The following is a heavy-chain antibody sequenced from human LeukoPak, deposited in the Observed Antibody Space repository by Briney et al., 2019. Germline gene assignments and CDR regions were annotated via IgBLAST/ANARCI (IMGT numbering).Heavy chain of an antibody. CDR1: GFTFSSHT. CDR3: ARDLGNSYGHGLDY. CDR2: ILSDGSNN. Sequence: GTSLPHSSAASGFTFSSHTMHWVRQAPGKGLEWVALILSDGSNNYYADSVKGRFTISRDNSKNTLYLQMNSLRVEDTAVYYCARDLGNSYGHGLDYWAQCPQVTVSS. D-gene: IGHD5-18*01. V-gene: IGHV3-30-3*01. J-gene: IGHJ4*02.